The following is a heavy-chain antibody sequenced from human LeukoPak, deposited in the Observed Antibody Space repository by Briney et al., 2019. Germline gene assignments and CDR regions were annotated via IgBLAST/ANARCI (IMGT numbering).Heavy chain of an antibody. Sequence: PSETLSLTCTVSGGSISSYYWSWIRQPPGKGLEWIGYIYYSGSTNYNPSLKSRVTISVDTSKNQFSLKLGSVTAADTAVYYCARGERGYGLNYWGQGTLVTVSS. CDR2: IYYSGST. D-gene: IGHD5-12*01. CDR3: ARGERGYGLNY. V-gene: IGHV4-59*01. CDR1: GGSISSYY. J-gene: IGHJ4*02.